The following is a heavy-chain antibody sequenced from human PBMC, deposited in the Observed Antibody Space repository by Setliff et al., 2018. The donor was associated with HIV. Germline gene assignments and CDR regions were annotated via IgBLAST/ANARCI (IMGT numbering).Heavy chain of an antibody. J-gene: IGHJ4*02. V-gene: IGHV3-7*03. CDR1: GFTFRSFC. Sequence: GGSLRLSCAASGFTFRSFCLSWVRQVPGKGLEWVANINENGNEKYYVDSVKGRFTISRDNAKNSLYLQMNSLKAEDTAVYYCTTKYSWGQGTLVTVSS. CDR3: TTKYS. CDR2: INENGNEK.